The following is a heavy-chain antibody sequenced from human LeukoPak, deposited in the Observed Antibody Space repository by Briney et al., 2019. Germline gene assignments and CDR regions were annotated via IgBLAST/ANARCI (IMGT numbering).Heavy chain of an antibody. Sequence: SDTLSLTCTVSGGSISSSSYYWGWIRQPPGKGLEWIGSIYYSGSTYYNPSLKSRVTISVDTSKNQFSLRLSSVTAADTAVYYCARHETAGDILTGYYLSNWFDPWGQGTLVTVSS. CDR1: GGSISSSSYY. J-gene: IGHJ5*02. D-gene: IGHD3-9*01. V-gene: IGHV4-39*01. CDR3: ARHETAGDILTGYYLSNWFDP. CDR2: IYYSGST.